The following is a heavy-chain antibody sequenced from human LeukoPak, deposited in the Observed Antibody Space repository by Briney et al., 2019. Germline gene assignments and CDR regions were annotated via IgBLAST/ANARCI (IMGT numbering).Heavy chain of an antibody. D-gene: IGHD3-22*01. CDR3: ARGSGYYYF. Sequence: SETLSLTCTVSGGSISSYYWSWIRQPPGKGLEWIGYIYYSGSTNYNPSLKSRVTISVDTSKNQFSLKLSSVTAADPAVYYCARGSGYYYFWGQGALVTVSS. CDR2: IYYSGST. CDR1: GGSISSYY. V-gene: IGHV4-59*01. J-gene: IGHJ4*02.